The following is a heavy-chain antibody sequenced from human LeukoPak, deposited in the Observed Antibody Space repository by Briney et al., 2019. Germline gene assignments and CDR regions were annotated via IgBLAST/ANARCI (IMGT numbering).Heavy chain of an antibody. J-gene: IGHJ3*02. D-gene: IGHD3-10*01. Sequence: SVKVSCKASGGTFSSYAISWVRQAPGQGLELTGGIIPIFGTANYAQKFQGRVTITTDESTSTAYMELSSLRSEDTAVYYCARDMVRRAAFDIWGQGTMVTVSS. V-gene: IGHV1-69*05. CDR3: ARDMVRRAAFDI. CDR1: GGTFSSYA. CDR2: IIPIFGTA.